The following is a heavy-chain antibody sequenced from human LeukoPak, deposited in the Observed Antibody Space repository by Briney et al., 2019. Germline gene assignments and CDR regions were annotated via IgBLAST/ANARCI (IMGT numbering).Heavy chain of an antibody. CDR1: VGTFSSYA. D-gene: IGHD3-9*01. CDR3: ARATPHYDILAGYYTSGQFDY. J-gene: IGHJ4*02. V-gene: IGHV1-69*13. Sequence: SLKVSCKASVGTFSSYAISWVRQAPGQGREWIGGIIPIFGAANYAQKFQGRVTITPDESTSTAYMELSSLRSEDTAVYYCARATPHYDILAGYYTSGQFDYWGQGTLVTVSS. CDR2: IIPIFGAA.